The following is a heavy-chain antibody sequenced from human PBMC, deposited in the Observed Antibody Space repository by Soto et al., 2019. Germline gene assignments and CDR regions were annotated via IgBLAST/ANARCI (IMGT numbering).Heavy chain of an antibody. CDR1: GFTFSSYW. CDR3: ARVGDGPADDAFDI. D-gene: IGHD3-16*01. CDR2: INSDGSST. V-gene: IGHV3-74*01. J-gene: IGHJ3*02. Sequence: EVQLVESGGGLVQPGGSLRLSCAASGFTFSSYWMHWVRQAPGKGLVWVSRINSDGSSTSYADSVKGRFTISRDNAKNMLYLQMNSLRAEDTAVYSCARVGDGPADDAFDIWGQGTMVTGSS.